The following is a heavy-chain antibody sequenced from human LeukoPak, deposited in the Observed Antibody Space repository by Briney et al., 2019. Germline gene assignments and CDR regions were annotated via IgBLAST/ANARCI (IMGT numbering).Heavy chain of an antibody. CDR3: AKAIVATYYYGMDV. CDR1: GFTFSSYA. J-gene: IGHJ6*02. V-gene: IGHV3-23*01. Sequence: GGSLRLSCAASGFTFSSYAMSWVRQAPGKGLEWVSAISGSGGSTYYADSVKGRFTISRDNSKNTLYLQMNSLRAEDTAVYYCAKAIVATYYYGMDVWGQGTTVTVSS. CDR2: ISGSGGST. D-gene: IGHD5-12*01.